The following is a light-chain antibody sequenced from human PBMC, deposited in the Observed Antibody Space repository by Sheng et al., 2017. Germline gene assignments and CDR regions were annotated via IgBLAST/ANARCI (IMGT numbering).Light chain of an antibody. CDR3: QAWDSGVV. CDR1: RLGDRY. CDR2: QDS. V-gene: IGLV3-1*01. Sequence: SYGLTQPPSVSVSPGQTASITCSGDRLGDRYTCWYQQKPGQSPVLVIYQDSKRPSGIPERFSGSNSGNTATLTISGTQSVDEADYFCQAWDSGVVFGGGTKLTVL. J-gene: IGLJ2*01.